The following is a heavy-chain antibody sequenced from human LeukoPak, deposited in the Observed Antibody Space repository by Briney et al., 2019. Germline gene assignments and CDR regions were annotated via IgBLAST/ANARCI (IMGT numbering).Heavy chain of an antibody. CDR2: ISSSSSYI. D-gene: IGHD1-26*01. V-gene: IGHV3-21*01. Sequence: PGGSLRLSCAASGFSFSSYAMTWVRQAPGKGLEWVSSISSSSSYIYYADSVKGRFTISRDNAKNSLYLQMNSLRAEDTAVYYCARPKLWELQGFDYWGQGTLVTVSS. J-gene: IGHJ4*02. CDR1: GFSFSSYA. CDR3: ARPKLWELQGFDY.